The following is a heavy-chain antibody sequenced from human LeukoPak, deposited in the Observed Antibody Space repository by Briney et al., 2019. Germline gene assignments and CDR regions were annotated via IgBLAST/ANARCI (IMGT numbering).Heavy chain of an antibody. J-gene: IGHJ4*02. V-gene: IGHV3-23*01. CDR2: ISGSGGST. CDR3: AKSPTYVWGSYRYTPLGGNSPYFDY. D-gene: IGHD3-16*02. CDR1: GFTSSSYA. Sequence: GGSLRLSCAASGFTSSSYAMSWVRQAPGKGLEWVSAISGSGGSTHYADSVKGRFTISRDNSKNTLYLQVNSLRAEDTAVYYCAKSPTYVWGSYRYTPLGGNSPYFDYWGQGTLVTVSS.